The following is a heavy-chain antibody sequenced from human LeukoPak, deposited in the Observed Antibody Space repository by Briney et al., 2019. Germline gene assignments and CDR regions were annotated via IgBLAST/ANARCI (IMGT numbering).Heavy chain of an antibody. V-gene: IGHV3-23*01. CDR1: GFTFSSYA. J-gene: IGHJ5*02. D-gene: IGHD3-10*01. Sequence: EGSLRLSCAASGFTFSSYAMSWVRQAPGKGLEWVSLISGSGYSTYYADSVKGRFTISRDDSNNMLSLQMNGLRADDTALYYCAKSGSGTFRPFSWGQGTLVTVSS. CDR2: ISGSGYST. CDR3: AKSGSGTFRPFS.